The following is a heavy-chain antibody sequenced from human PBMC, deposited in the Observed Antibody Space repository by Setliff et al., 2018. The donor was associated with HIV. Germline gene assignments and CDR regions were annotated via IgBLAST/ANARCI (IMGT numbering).Heavy chain of an antibody. CDR2: ISSSGGTI. D-gene: IGHD3-3*01. CDR1: GFTFSSYE. J-gene: IGHJ6*02. CDR3: ARDYLYYNLYNGSPVYGMDV. V-gene: IGHV3-48*03. Sequence: GGSLRLSCAASGFTFSSYEMNWVRQAPGKGLEWVSYISSSGGTIYYADSVKGRFTISRDNAKKSLYLQMNSLRDEDTAVYYCARDYLYYNLYNGSPVYGMDVWGQGTTVTVSS.